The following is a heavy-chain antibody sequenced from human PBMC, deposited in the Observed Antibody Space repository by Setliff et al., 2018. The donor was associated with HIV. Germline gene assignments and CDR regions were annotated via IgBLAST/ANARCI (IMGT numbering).Heavy chain of an antibody. Sequence: ETLSLTCSVSGYSLSSGYYWGWVRQPPGKGPEFIGSTYHTGTPYYNPSLKSRVAISVDTSNNQFFLSLTSVTAADTAVYYCARNPPRFHYISTDSSPVNSWYFDLWGRGTLVTVSS. CDR3: ARNPPRFHYISTDSSPVNSWYFDL. J-gene: IGHJ2*01. D-gene: IGHD2-8*02. V-gene: IGHV4-38-2*02. CDR1: GYSLSSGYY. CDR2: TYHTGTP.